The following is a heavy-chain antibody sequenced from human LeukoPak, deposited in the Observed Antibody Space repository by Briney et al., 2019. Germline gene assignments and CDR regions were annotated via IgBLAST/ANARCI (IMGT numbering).Heavy chain of an antibody. CDR3: AKDGGGYEWAFQYYFDY. V-gene: IGHV3-30*02. J-gene: IGHJ4*02. CDR2: IRYDGSNK. CDR1: GFTFSSYG. D-gene: IGHD5-12*01. Sequence: GGSLRLSCAASGFTFSSYGMHWVRQAPGKGPEWVAFIRYDGSNKYYADSVKGRFTISRDNSKNTLYLQMNSLRAEDTAVYYCAKDGGGYEWAFQYYFDYWGQGTLVTVSS.